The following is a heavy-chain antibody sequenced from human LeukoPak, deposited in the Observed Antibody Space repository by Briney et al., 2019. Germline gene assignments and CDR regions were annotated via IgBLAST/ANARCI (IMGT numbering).Heavy chain of an antibody. V-gene: IGHV3-7*01. D-gene: IGHD3-10*01. CDR1: GFTFSSYS. CDR3: VRGGYSSFDY. J-gene: IGHJ4*02. CDR2: IKEDGSQK. Sequence: GGSLRLSCAASGFTFSSYSMNWVRRAPGKGLEWVANIKEDGSQKHYVDSVKGRFTISRDNSRNLLFLQMNNLGVEDTAVYYCVRGGYSSFDYWGQGTLVTVSS.